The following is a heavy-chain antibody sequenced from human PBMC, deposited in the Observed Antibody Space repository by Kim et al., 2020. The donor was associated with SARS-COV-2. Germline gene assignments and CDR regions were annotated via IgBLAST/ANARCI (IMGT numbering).Heavy chain of an antibody. D-gene: IGHD1-7*01. V-gene: IGHV3-9*01. J-gene: IGHJ5*02. Sequence: GGSLRLSCAASGFTFDDYAMHWVRQAPGKGLEWVSGISWNSGSIGYADSVKGRFTISRDNAKYSLYLQMNSLSAEYTALYYCAKGSDNWNYLFHGFDPLGEGTLVTVSS. CDR1: GFTFDDYA. CDR3: AKGSDNWNYLFHGFDP. CDR2: ISWNSGSI.